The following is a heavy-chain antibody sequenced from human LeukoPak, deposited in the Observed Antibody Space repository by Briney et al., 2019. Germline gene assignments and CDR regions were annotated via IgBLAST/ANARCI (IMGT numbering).Heavy chain of an antibody. Sequence: SSETLSLTCAVYGGSFSGYYWSWIRQPPGKGLEWIGEINHSGSTNYNPSLKSRVTISVDTSKNQFSLKLSSVTAADTAVYYCASAPMTTVTTDWFDPWGQGTLVTVSS. V-gene: IGHV4-34*01. CDR3: ASAPMTTVTTDWFDP. CDR1: GGSFSGYY. CDR2: INHSGST. D-gene: IGHD4-17*01. J-gene: IGHJ5*02.